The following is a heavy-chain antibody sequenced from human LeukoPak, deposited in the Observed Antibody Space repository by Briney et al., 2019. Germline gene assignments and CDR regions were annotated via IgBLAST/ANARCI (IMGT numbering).Heavy chain of an antibody. V-gene: IGHV4-59*01. CDR3: ARDKGPYWYFDL. Sequence: PSETLSLTCTVSGDPISSYYWNWIRQPPGKGLEWIGNINYSGSTDYNPSLKSRVTISVDTSKNQISLRLSSVTAADTAVYHCARDKGPYWYFDLWGRGTRVTVSS. J-gene: IGHJ2*01. CDR2: INYSGST. CDR1: GDPISSYY.